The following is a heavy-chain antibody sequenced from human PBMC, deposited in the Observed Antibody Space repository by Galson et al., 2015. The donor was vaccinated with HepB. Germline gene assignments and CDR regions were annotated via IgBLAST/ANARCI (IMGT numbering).Heavy chain of an antibody. D-gene: IGHD5-18*01. CDR3: AAAPRGYSYGNIFDY. J-gene: IGHJ4*02. CDR1: GFTFTSSA. Sequence: SVKVSCKASGFTFTSSAVQWVRQARGQRLEWIGWIVVGSGNTNYAQKFQERVTITRDMSTSTAYMELSSLRSEDTAVYYCAAAPRGYSYGNIFDYWGQGTLSPSPQ. V-gene: IGHV1-58*01. CDR2: IVVGSGNT.